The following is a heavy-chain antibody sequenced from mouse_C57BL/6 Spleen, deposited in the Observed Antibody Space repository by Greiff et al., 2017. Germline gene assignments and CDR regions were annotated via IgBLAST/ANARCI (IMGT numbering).Heavy chain of an antibody. J-gene: IGHJ1*03. CDR1: GFTFSSYA. CDR3: AREGNWYFDV. V-gene: IGHV5-4*01. CDR2: ISDGGSYT. D-gene: IGHD2-14*01. Sequence: DVMLVESGGGLVKPGGSLKLSCAASGFTFSSYAMSWVRQTPEKRLEWVATISDGGSYTYYPDNVKGRFTISRDNAKNNLYLQMSHLKSEDTAMYYCAREGNWYFDVWGTGTTVTVSS.